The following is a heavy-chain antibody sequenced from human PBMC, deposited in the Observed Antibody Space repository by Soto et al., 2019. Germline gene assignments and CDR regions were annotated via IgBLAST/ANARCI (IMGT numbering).Heavy chain of an antibody. V-gene: IGHV3-23*01. CDR3: ARKLPSITVAN. CDR2: ISGSGGST. J-gene: IGHJ4*02. Sequence: GGSPRLFCAVSGFTVSNNYMSWVRQAPGKGLEWVSTISGSGGSTYYADSVKGRFTISRDISKNTVFLQMDSLRGEDTAVYYCARKLPSITVANWGQGTLVTVSS. D-gene: IGHD6-19*01. CDR1: GFTVSNNY.